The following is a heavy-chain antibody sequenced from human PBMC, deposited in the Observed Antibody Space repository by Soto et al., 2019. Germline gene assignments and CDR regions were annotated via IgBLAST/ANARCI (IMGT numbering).Heavy chain of an antibody. CDR2: IFSADNT. D-gene: IGHD3-3*01. V-gene: IGHV3-53*01. CDR1: GFTVSSNY. J-gene: IGHJ4*02. Sequence: EVQLVESGGGLIQPGGSLRLSCAASGFTVSSNYLSWVRQAPGKGLEWVSVIFSADNTHYADSVKGRFTISRDNSKNTVFLQMNSLRAEDTAVYYCAITGAGYYIVGGQGTPVTVSS. CDR3: AITGAGYYIV.